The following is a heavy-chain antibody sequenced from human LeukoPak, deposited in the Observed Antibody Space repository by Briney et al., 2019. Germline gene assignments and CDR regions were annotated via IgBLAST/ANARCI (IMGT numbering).Heavy chain of an antibody. J-gene: IGHJ4*02. CDR1: GLDFSSYG. CDR3: AKGGYYDSSGYPPDY. D-gene: IGHD3-22*01. V-gene: IGHV3-33*06. CDR2: IWYDGSNK. Sequence: GGSLRLSCAVSGLDFSSYGMHWVRQAPGKGLEWVAVIWYDGSNKYYADSVKGRFTISRDNSKNTLYLQMNSLRAEDTAVYYCAKGGYYDSSGYPPDYWGQGTLVTVSS.